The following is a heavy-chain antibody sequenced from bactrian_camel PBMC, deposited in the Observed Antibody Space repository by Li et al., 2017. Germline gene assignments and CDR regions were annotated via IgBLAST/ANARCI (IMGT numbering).Heavy chain of an antibody. CDR2: IASVGTNT. V-gene: IGHV3S40*01. J-gene: IGHJ4*01. CDR3: AADFRFPGCAREVFEYNH. Sequence: DVQLVESGGGLVQPGGSLRLSCAVSGFTFSSYDTSWVRQAPGKGLEWVSTIASVGTNTYYADSVKDRFTISQERAGNTQRLYLQMNKLKPEDTAVYYCAADFRFPGCAREVFEYNHWGQGTQVTVS. CDR1: GFTFSSYD.